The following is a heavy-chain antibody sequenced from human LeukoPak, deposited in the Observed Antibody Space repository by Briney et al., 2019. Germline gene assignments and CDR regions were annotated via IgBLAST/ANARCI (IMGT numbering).Heavy chain of an antibody. D-gene: IGHD3-9*01. CDR2: ISPSGDIT. J-gene: IGHJ4*02. Sequence: PGGTLRLSCAASGFTFSNHGMDWVRQAPGKGLEWVSGISPSGDITYYADSVKGRFTISRDNAKNSLYLQMNSLRAEDTAVYYCARGSSYYDILTGYYSLGYWGQGTLVTVSS. CDR3: ARGSSYYDILTGYYSLGY. V-gene: IGHV3-21*01. CDR1: GFTFSNHG.